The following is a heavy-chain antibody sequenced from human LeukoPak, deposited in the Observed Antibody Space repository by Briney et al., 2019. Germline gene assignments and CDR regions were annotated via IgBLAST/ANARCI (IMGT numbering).Heavy chain of an antibody. Sequence: SVTVSCTASGDTFSSYGFSWVRQAPGQGLEWMGRIIPILDMPTYTQKFKDRVTITADKSTSTVYMEVRSLTSEDTAVYYCARAHSKGFVSSWDYWGQGTLVTVSS. D-gene: IGHD6-13*01. CDR1: GDTFSSYG. CDR3: ARAHSKGFVSSWDY. J-gene: IGHJ4*02. CDR2: IIPILDMP. V-gene: IGHV1-69*04.